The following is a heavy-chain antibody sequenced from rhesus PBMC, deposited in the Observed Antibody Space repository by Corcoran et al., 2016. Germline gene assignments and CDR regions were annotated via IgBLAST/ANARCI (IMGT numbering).Heavy chain of an antibody. CDR1: GFQLSTRGMG. J-gene: IGHJ4*01. CDR2: IYWDDDK. D-gene: IGHD3-3*01. V-gene: IGHV2S1*01. CDR3: ARRGEVWTDYLSRDY. Sequence: QVTLKESGPALVKPTQTLTLPCPFSGFQLSTRGMGVGWISQPPGKALEWLASIYWDDDKYYSTTMKSRLTIAKDTSKNQVVLTMANMDPVDTATYYCARRGEVWTDYLSRDYWGQGVLVTVSS.